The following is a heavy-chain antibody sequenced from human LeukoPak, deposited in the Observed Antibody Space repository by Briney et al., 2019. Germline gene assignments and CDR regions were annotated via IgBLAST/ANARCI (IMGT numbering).Heavy chain of an antibody. CDR1: EFTFSSYA. CDR2: ISYDGSNK. Sequence: QPGRSLRLSCAASEFTFSSYAMHWVRQAPGKGLEWVAVISYDGSNKYYADSVKGRFTISRDNSKNTLYLQMNSLRAEDTAVYYCARSTMVRGVIFDYWGQGTLVTVSS. CDR3: ARSTMVRGVIFDY. J-gene: IGHJ4*02. V-gene: IGHV3-30*04. D-gene: IGHD3-10*01.